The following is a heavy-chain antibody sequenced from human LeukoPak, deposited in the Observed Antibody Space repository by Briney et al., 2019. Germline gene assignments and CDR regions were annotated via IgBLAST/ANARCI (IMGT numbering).Heavy chain of an antibody. Sequence: GASVKVSCKASGYTLTDHHILWLRQVPGQGLEWVGWIKANSGATKYAQDFQGRVSMTRDATTSTAYMELRSLRSDDTAIYYCGRDPTDGYAHADYWGQGTLVTVSS. J-gene: IGHJ4*02. CDR3: GRDPTDGYAHADY. CDR2: IKANSGAT. V-gene: IGHV1-2*02. CDR1: GYTLTDHH. D-gene: IGHD5-24*01.